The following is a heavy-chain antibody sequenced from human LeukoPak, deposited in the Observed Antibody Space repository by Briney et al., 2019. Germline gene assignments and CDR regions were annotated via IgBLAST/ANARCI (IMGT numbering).Heavy chain of an antibody. J-gene: IGHJ3*01. Sequence: PGGSLRLSCVISGLSFSDYAMTWVRQAPGKGLEWVSSISADGRTYYADSVKGRFTISRDDSKETVFLQMNSLRAEDTALYHCAKGKVNHDGAFDFWGQGTTVTVSS. D-gene: IGHD1-14*01. CDR2: ISADGRT. CDR1: GLSFSDYA. CDR3: AKGKVNHDGAFDF. V-gene: IGHV3-23*01.